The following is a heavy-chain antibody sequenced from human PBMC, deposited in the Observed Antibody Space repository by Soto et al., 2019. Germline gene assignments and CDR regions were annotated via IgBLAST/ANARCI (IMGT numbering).Heavy chain of an antibody. CDR2: IKSKTDGGTT. CDR1: GFNFSNAW. Sequence: GGSLRLSCAASGFNFSNAWMSWVRQAPGKGREWVGRIKSKTDGGTTDYAAPVKGRFTISRDDSKNTLYLQMNSLKTEDTAVYYCTTLHYYDSSGYYFDYWGQGTLVTVSS. D-gene: IGHD3-22*01. V-gene: IGHV3-15*01. J-gene: IGHJ4*02. CDR3: TTLHYYDSSGYYFDY.